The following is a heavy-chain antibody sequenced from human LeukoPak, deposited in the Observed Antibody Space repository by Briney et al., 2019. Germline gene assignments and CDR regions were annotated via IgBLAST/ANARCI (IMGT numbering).Heavy chain of an antibody. J-gene: IGHJ4*02. V-gene: IGHV1-69*13. CDR3: ARDTHGDYEGDN. D-gene: IGHD4-17*01. CDR1: GYTFTSYG. CDR2: IIPIFGTA. Sequence: ASVKVSCKASGYTFTSYGISWVRQAPGQGLEWMGGIIPIFGTANYAQKFQGRVTITADESTSTAYMELSSLRSEDTAVYYCARDTHGDYEGDNGGRETLVTVSA.